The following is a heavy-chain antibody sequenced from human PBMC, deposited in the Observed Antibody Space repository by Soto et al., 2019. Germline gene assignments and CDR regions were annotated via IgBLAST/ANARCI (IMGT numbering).Heavy chain of an antibody. D-gene: IGHD5-18*01. CDR2: INPNSGGT. J-gene: IGHJ4*02. CDR3: ARDEYVDTAMVKGC. CDR1: GYTFTGYY. V-gene: IGHV1-2*02. Sequence: QVQLVQSGAEVKKPGASVKVSCKASGYTFTGYYMHWVRQAPGQGLEWMGWINPNSGGTSYAQKFQGRVTMTRDTSISTAYMELSRLRSDDTAVYYCARDEYVDTAMVKGCWGQGTLVTVSS.